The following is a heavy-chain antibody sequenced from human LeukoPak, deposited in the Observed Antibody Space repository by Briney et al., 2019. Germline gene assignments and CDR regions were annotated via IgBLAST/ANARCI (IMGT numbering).Heavy chain of an antibody. CDR3: VRHALRVAAV. Sequence: SETLSLTCTVSGASISDSNYYWGWVRQPPGKGLEWIGSIYYSGNTYYNPSLKSRVTISIDTSKKEFSLKVTSVTAADTAVLYCVRHALRVAAVWGQGTLVTVSS. V-gene: IGHV4-39*01. CDR2: IYYSGNT. CDR1: GASISDSNYY. J-gene: IGHJ4*02. D-gene: IGHD2-15*01.